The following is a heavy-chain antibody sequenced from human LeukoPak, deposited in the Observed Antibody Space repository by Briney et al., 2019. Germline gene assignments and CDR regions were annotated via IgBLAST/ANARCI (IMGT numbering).Heavy chain of an antibody. V-gene: IGHV1-18*01. CDR2: ISAYNGNT. D-gene: IGHD3-9*01. J-gene: IGHJ4*02. Sequence: GASVKVSCKASGYTFTSYGISWVRQAPGQGLEWMGLISAYNGNTNYAQKLQGRVTMTTDTSTSTAYMELRSLRSDDTAVYYCARGTYDILTGYYTAGFDYWGQGTLVTVSS. CDR3: ARGTYDILTGYYTAGFDY. CDR1: GYTFTSYG.